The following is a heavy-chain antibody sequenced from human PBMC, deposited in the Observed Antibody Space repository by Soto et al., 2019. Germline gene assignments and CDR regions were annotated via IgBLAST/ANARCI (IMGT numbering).Heavy chain of an antibody. CDR2: ISTYSGDT. V-gene: IGHV1-18*01. Sequence: QGHLVQSGGEGKTPGASVKGSCQASGYTFFTYCIRLGRPAPGQGLGWIGWISTYSGDTKYAQKFQGRVTMTTDTSTTTAYLELRSLRSDDTAVYYCARHHGPTTSENWFDPWGQGTLVTVSS. D-gene: IGHD5-12*01. CDR1: GYTFFTYC. CDR3: ARHHGPTTSENWFDP. J-gene: IGHJ5*02.